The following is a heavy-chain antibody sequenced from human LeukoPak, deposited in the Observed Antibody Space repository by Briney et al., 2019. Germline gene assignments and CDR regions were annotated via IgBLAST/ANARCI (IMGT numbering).Heavy chain of an antibody. CDR3: AREAFGGSGVFDY. D-gene: IGHD6-19*01. CDR1: GFTFSSYS. V-gene: IGHV3-21*01. J-gene: IGHJ4*02. Sequence: GGSLRLSCAASGFTFSSYSMNWVRKAPGQGLECVSSISSSSSYIYYADSVKGRFTISRDNAKNSLYLQMNSLRAEDTAVYYCAREAFGGSGVFDYWGQGTLVTVSS. CDR2: ISSSSSYI.